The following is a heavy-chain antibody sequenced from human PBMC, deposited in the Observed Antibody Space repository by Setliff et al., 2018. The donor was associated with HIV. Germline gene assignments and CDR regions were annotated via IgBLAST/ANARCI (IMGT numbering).Heavy chain of an antibody. D-gene: IGHD3-10*01. J-gene: IGHJ2*01. CDR2: LYNSRGT. Sequence: LSLTCAVSGYSIRSSYWWGWIRQPPGKGLEWIGYLYNSRGTYYNPSLKSRVTMSVDTSKNQFSLKVRSVTAVDTAVYYCARSALWFGKADWYVDLWGRGTLVTVSS. CDR3: ARSALWFGKADWYVDL. CDR1: GYSIRSSYW. V-gene: IGHV4-28*01.